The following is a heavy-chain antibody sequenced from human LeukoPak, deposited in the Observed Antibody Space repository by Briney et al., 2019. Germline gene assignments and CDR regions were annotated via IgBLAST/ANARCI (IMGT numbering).Heavy chain of an antibody. D-gene: IGHD6-19*01. CDR1: GYTLTELS. Sequence: GASVKASCKVSGYTLTELSMHWVRQAPGKGLEWMGGFDPEDGETIYAQKFQGRVTMTEDTSTDTAYMELSSLRSEDTAVYYCATGVESSGWPLGDYWGQGTLVTVSS. J-gene: IGHJ4*02. CDR2: FDPEDGET. CDR3: ATGVESSGWPLGDY. V-gene: IGHV1-24*01.